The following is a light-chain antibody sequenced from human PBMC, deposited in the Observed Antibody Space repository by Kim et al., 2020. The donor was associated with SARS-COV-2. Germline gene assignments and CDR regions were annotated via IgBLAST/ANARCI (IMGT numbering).Light chain of an antibody. CDR3: QQYYTYPQT. J-gene: IGKJ1*01. Sequence: ASTRDRITITWRATLGISNYLAWYQQEPGKAPNLLIYAAATLQSGVPSRFSGSGSGTDFTLTISYLQSEDFATYYCQQYYTYPQTFGQGTKVDIK. CDR2: AAA. CDR1: LGISNY. V-gene: IGKV1-8*01.